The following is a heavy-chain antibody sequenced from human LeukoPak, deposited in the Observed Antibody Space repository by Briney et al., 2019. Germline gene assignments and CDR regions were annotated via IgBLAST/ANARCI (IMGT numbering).Heavy chain of an antibody. D-gene: IGHD2-2*01. J-gene: IGHJ5*02. Sequence: PSETLSLTCTVSGGSISSYYWSWIRQPAGNGREWIGRIYTSGSTNYNPSLRSRVTISVDTSKNHFSLKLSSVTAADTAVYYCATGVVPARGDWFDPWGQGTLVTVSS. CDR1: GGSISSYY. CDR2: IYTSGST. CDR3: ATGVVPARGDWFDP. V-gene: IGHV4-4*07.